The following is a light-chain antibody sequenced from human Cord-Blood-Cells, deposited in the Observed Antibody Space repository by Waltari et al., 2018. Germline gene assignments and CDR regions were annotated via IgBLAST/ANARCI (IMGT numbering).Light chain of an antibody. V-gene: IGLV2-23*01. CDR1: SRDVGSYNL. Sequence: QSALTQPASVSGSPGQSITIPYTGTSRDVGSYNLVSWYQQHPGKAPKRMIYEGSKRPSGVSNRFSGSKSGNTASLTLSGLQAEDEADYYCCAYAGSSTVFGGGTKLTVL. J-gene: IGLJ3*02. CDR3: CAYAGSSTV. CDR2: EGS.